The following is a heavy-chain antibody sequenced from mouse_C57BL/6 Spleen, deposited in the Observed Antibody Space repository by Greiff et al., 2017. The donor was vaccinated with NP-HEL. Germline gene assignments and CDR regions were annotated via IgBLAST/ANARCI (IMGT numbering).Heavy chain of an antibody. Sequence: QVQLKESGAELVRPGTSVKVSCKASGYAFTNYLIEWVKQRPGQGLEWIGVINPGSGGTNYNEKFKGKATLTADKSSSTAYMQLSSLTSEDSAVYFCARILLDGYYAMDYWGQGTSVTVSS. CDR2: INPGSGGT. V-gene: IGHV1-54*01. CDR1: GYAFTNYL. J-gene: IGHJ4*01. CDR3: ARILLDGYYAMDY. D-gene: IGHD2-3*01.